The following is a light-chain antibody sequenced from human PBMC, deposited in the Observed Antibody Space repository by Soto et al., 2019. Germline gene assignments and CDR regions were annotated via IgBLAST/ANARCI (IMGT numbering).Light chain of an antibody. CDR2: EAS. J-gene: IGKJ2*01. V-gene: IGKV3-20*01. CDR3: QQFGTSPRYT. CDR1: QSVGSTY. Sequence: EILLTQSPGTLSLSPGERATLSCRTSQSVGSTYLAWYQQKPGQAPRLLIYEASRRATGIPDRFSGSGSGTDFTLTIRRLEPEDFAVYYCQQFGTSPRYTVGQGTKLEI.